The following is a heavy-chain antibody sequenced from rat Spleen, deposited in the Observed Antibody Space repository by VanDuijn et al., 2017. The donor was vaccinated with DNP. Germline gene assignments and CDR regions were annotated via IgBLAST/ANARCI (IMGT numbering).Heavy chain of an antibody. CDR3: ATHTFTGGITTPFAY. D-gene: IGHD1-4*01. CDR1: GFTFSNYD. V-gene: IGHV5S23*01. J-gene: IGHJ3*01. Sequence: EVRLVESGGGLVQPGRSLKLSCAASGFTFSNYDMAWVRQAPTKGLEWVASISPSGGYTYYRDSVKGRFTISRDHAKPSLYLQMDSLRSEDTATYYCATHTFTGGITTPFAYWGQGTLVTVSS. CDR2: ISPSGGYT.